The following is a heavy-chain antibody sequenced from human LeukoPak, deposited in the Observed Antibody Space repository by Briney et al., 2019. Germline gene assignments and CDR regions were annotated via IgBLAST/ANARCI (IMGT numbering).Heavy chain of an antibody. Sequence: GGSLRLSCAASGFTVSSNYMSWVRQAPGKGLEWVGRIKSRNRGETVDYAAPVKGRFTISRDDSKTTVYLQMNSLKTEDTAIYYCTTDGSTTLSNTFDYWGQGTLVTVSS. J-gene: IGHJ4*02. CDR3: TTDGSTTLSNTFDY. D-gene: IGHD1-26*01. CDR2: IKSRNRGETV. CDR1: GFTVSSNY. V-gene: IGHV3-15*01.